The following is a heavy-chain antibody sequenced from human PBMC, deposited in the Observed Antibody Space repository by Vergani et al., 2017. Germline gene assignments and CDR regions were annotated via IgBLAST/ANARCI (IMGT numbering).Heavy chain of an antibody. CDR3: TTVIHIVARNRLFDY. J-gene: IGHJ4*02. Sequence: VQLVESGGGLVKPGGSLRLSCAASGFTFSNAWRNWVRQAPGKGLEWVGRIKSKTDGGTTDYAAPVKGRFTISRDDSKNTLYLQMNSLKTEDTAVYYCTTVIHIVARNRLFDYGGQGTLVTVSS. CDR1: GFTFSNAW. CDR2: IKSKTDGGTT. D-gene: IGHD5-12*01. V-gene: IGHV3-15*07.